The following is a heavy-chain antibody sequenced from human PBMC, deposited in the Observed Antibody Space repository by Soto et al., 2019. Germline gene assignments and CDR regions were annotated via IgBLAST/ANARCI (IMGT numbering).Heavy chain of an antibody. V-gene: IGHV4-30-2*01. CDR2: IYHSGST. CDR1: GGSISSGGYS. CDR3: ARHQADGTGSFPFDY. Sequence: SETLSLTCAVSGGSISSGGYSWSWIRQPPGKGLEWIGYIYHSGSTYYNPSLKSRVTISVDRSKNQFSLKLSSVTAADTAVYYCARHQADGTGSFPFDYWGQGILVTVSS. J-gene: IGHJ4*02. D-gene: IGHD1-26*01.